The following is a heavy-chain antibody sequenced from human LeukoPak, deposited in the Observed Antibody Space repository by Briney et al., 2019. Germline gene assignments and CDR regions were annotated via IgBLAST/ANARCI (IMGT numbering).Heavy chain of an antibody. CDR3: AKGVVPAPTYYMDV. D-gene: IGHD2-2*01. CDR2: ISGSGGST. J-gene: IGHJ6*03. CDR1: GFTFSSYG. Sequence: PGGTLRLSCAASGFTFSSYGMSWVRQAPGKGLEWVSAISGSGGSTYYADSVKGRFTISRDNSKNTLYLQMNSLRAEDTAVYYCAKGVVPAPTYYMDVWGKGTTVTISS. V-gene: IGHV3-23*01.